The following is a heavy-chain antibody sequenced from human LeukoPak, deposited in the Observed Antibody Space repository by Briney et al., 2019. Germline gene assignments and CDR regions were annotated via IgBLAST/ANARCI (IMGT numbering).Heavy chain of an antibody. V-gene: IGHV4-59*08. CDR1: GASITGHY. CDR2: SYYSGTT. J-gene: IGHJ4*02. Sequence: PSETLSLTCTVSGASITGHYWSWIRQPPGKGLEWIGFSYYSGTTNYNPSLKSRVTISVDTSKNQFSLILSSVTAADTAVYYCARHLGGGIYFDYWGQGTLVTVSS. D-gene: IGHD3-16*01. CDR3: ARHLGGGIYFDY.